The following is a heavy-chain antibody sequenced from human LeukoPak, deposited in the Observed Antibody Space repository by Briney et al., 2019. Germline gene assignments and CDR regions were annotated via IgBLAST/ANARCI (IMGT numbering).Heavy chain of an antibody. D-gene: IGHD5-12*01. J-gene: IGHJ4*02. CDR3: ARQGGYASPFDY. CDR2: IYNSKSS. CDR1: GGSISSYY. Sequence: SETLSLTCTVSGGSISSYYWSWIRQPPGKGLEWIGNIYNSKSSNYNPSLKSRVTISVDSSKKQFSLTLISVTAADTAVYYCARQGGYASPFDYWGQGTLVTVSS. V-gene: IGHV4-59*08.